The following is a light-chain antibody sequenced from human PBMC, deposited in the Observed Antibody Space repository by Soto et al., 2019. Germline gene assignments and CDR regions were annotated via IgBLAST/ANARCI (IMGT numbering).Light chain of an antibody. V-gene: IGKV2-28*01. CDR3: MQGLQTPWA. Sequence: DIVMTQSPLSLPVTPGEPASISCRSSQSLLHSDGNTYLAWYLQKPGQSPQLLIFLGSYRASGVPDRFSGSGSGTDFTLIISRVEAEYVGVYYCMQGLQTPWAFGPGTKVEIK. CDR2: LGS. CDR1: QSLLHSDGNTY. J-gene: IGKJ1*01.